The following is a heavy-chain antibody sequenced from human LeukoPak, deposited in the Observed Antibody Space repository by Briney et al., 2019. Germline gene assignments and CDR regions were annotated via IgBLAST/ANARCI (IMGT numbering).Heavy chain of an antibody. Sequence: ASVTVSCKASGYTFTSYGISWVRQAPGQGLEWMGWISAYNGNTNYAQKLQGRVTMTTDTSTSTAYMELRSLRSDDTAVYYCARGAVAGRRLGYFDLWGRGTLVTVSS. CDR3: ARGAVAGRRLGYFDL. CDR1: GYTFTSYG. CDR2: ISAYNGNT. D-gene: IGHD6-19*01. V-gene: IGHV1-18*01. J-gene: IGHJ2*01.